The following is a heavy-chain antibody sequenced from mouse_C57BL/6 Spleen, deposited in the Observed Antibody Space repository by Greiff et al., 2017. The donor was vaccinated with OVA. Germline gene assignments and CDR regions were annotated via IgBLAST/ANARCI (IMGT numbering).Heavy chain of an antibody. CDR1: GYTFTSYG. D-gene: IGHD2-3*01. CDR3: AMTDRIYDGYSHYAMDY. V-gene: IGHV1-81*01. Sequence: VKLMESGAELARPGASVKLSCKASGYTFTSYGISWVKQRPGQGLEWIGEIYPRSGNTYYNEKFKGKATLTADKSSSTAYMELRSLTSEDSAVYFCAMTDRIYDGYSHYAMDYWGQGTSVTVSS. CDR2: IYPRSGNT. J-gene: IGHJ4*01.